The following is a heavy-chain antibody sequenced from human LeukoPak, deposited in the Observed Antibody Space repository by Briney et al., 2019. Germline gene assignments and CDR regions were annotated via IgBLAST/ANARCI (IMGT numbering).Heavy chain of an antibody. CDR1: GGSISSYS. J-gene: IGHJ4*02. CDR3: ATHPPKVCTGGSCTDY. CDR2: IYYSGST. D-gene: IGHD2-15*01. V-gene: IGHV4-59*01. Sequence: PSETLSLTCTVSGGSISSYSWSWIRQPPGKGLEWSGYIYYSGSTNYNPSLKSRVTISVDMSKNQFSLKLSSVTAADTAVYYCATHPPKVCTGGSCTDYWGQGTLVTVSS.